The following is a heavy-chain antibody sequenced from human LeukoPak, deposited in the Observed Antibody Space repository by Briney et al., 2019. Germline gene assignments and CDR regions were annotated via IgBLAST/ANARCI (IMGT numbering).Heavy chain of an antibody. CDR3: ASVSCSTIGYF. D-gene: IGHD2/OR15-2a*01. CDR2: ISPHGI. J-gene: IGHJ4*02. Sequence: PSETLSLTCVMYGGSFSGYYWSWIRQSPGKGLEWIGEISPHGIKYNPSLKSRVTISLDTTKDQFALFLRSVTPAAAAVYFFASVSCSTIGYFWRQGSLVTVSS. CDR1: GGSFSGYY. V-gene: IGHV4-34*01.